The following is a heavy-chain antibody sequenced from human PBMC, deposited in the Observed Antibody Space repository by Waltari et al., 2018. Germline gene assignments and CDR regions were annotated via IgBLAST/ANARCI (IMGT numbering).Heavy chain of an antibody. D-gene: IGHD6-13*01. V-gene: IGHV4-38-2*02. Sequence: QVQLQESGPGLVKPAETLSLTCAVSGYAISRGYYWGWIRQPPGTGLGWLGRIYHSGSTSYNPSLKRRVTISVDTTKNQFSLKLSSVTAADTAVYYRAREGISIAAAGTGLYYYYYYGMDVWGQGTTVTVSS. J-gene: IGHJ6*02. CDR2: IYHSGST. CDR1: GYAISRGYY. CDR3: AREGISIAAAGTGLYYYYYYGMDV.